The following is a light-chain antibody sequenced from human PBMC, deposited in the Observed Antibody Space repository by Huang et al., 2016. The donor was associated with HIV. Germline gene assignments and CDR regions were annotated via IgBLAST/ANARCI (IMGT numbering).Light chain of an antibody. Sequence: EIVMTQSPATLSVSPGERATLFCRASQAIINNLAWYQQKPGQAPRLLIHGASTRTAGVPARFRGSGSGTEFTLTISSVQSEDFAVYYCQQYNNWPPWTFGQGTKVEMK. CDR2: GAS. V-gene: IGKV3-15*01. CDR3: QQYNNWPPWT. J-gene: IGKJ1*01. CDR1: QAIINN.